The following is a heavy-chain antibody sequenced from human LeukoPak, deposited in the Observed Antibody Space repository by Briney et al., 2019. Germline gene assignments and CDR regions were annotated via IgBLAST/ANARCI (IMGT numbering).Heavy chain of an antibody. Sequence: SETLSLTCTVSGGSVSSGSYYWSWIRQPPGKGLEWIGYIFHTGNTNYNPSLKSRVTISVDTSKNQFSLKLSSVTAADTAVYFCARQIRGAYYYFDSWGQGTLVAVSS. CDR1: GGSVSSGSYY. D-gene: IGHD3-10*01. CDR3: ARQIRGAYYYFDS. J-gene: IGHJ4*02. V-gene: IGHV4-61*01. CDR2: IFHTGNT.